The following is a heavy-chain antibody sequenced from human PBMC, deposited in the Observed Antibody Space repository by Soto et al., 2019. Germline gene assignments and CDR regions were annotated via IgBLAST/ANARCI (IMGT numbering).Heavy chain of an antibody. CDR1: GYTFTGYY. CDR2: INPNSGGT. D-gene: IGHD6-13*01. V-gene: IGHV1-2*04. CDR3: AADPDIAAAGTYCYYYGMDV. J-gene: IGHJ6*02. Sequence: ASVKVSCKASGYTFTGYYMHWVRQAPGQGLEWMGWINPNSGGTNYAQKFQGWVTMTRDMSTSTAYMELSSLRSEDTAVYYCAADPDIAAAGTYCYYYGMDVWGQGTTVTVSS.